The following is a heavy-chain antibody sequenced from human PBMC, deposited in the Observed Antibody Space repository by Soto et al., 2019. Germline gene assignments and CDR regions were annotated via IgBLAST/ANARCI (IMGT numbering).Heavy chain of an antibody. CDR2: IYHSGST. CDR3: ARAEGRGLNPYYYGMDV. V-gene: IGHV4-30-2*01. J-gene: IGHJ6*02. Sequence: QLQLQESGSGLVKPSQTLSLTCAISGGSISSGGYSWSWIRQPPGKGLEWIGYIYHSGSTYYNPSLKSRVTISVDRSKNQFSLKLSSVTAADTAVYYCARAEGRGLNPYYYGMDVWGQGTTVTVSS. D-gene: IGHD1-26*01. CDR1: GGSISSGGYS.